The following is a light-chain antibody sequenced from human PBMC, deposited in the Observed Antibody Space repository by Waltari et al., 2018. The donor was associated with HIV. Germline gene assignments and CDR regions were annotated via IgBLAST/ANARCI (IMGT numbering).Light chain of an antibody. CDR3: AAWDDSVNGLV. V-gene: IGLV1-44*01. CDR2: HNS. Sequence: QSVLTQPPSASGPAGQRVTISCSGTSSNIGSNTVNWYQQLPGTAPKLLIYHNSQRPSGVPDRFSGSKSGTSASLAISGLQSEDEADYYCAAWDDSVNGLVFGGGTKLTV. CDR1: SSNIGSNT. J-gene: IGLJ3*02.